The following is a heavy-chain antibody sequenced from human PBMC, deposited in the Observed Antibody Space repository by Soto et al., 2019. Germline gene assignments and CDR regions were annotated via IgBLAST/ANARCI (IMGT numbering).Heavy chain of an antibody. J-gene: IGHJ4*02. CDR3: AREVGIAVAG. Sequence: EVQLVESGGGLVKPGGSLRLSCAASGFTFSSYSMNWVRQAPGKGLEWVSSISSSSSYIYYADSVKGRCTISRDNAKNPLYLQMNCLGAEDTAVYYCAREVGIAVAGWGQGTLVTVSS. CDR1: GFTFSSYS. CDR2: ISSSSSYI. V-gene: IGHV3-21*01. D-gene: IGHD6-19*01.